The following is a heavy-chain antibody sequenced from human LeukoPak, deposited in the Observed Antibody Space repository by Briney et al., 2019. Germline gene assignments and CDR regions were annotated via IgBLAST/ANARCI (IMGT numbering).Heavy chain of an antibody. Sequence: PSETLSLTCTVSGGSISSGSYYWSWIRQPAGKGLEWIGRTYTSGSTNYNPSLKSRVTISVDTSKNQFSLKVNSLTAADTAVYYCATNGYYCMDVWGKGTTVTVSS. J-gene: IGHJ6*03. CDR3: ATNGYYCMDV. CDR1: GGSISSGSYY. V-gene: IGHV4-61*02. D-gene: IGHD2-8*01. CDR2: TYTSGST.